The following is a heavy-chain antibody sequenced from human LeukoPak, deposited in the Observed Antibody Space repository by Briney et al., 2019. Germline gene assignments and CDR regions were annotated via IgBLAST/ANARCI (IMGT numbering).Heavy chain of an antibody. Sequence: SETLSLTCAVYGGSFSGFYWGWLRQPPGKGLEWIGDINRSGSTNYNPSLKSRVTISVDTSKNQFSLKLSSVTAADTAVYYCARGARVRFLDYYYYGMDVWGQGTTVTVSS. D-gene: IGHD3-3*01. V-gene: IGHV4-34*01. CDR2: INRSGST. J-gene: IGHJ6*02. CDR1: GGSFSGFY. CDR3: ARGARVRFLDYYYYGMDV.